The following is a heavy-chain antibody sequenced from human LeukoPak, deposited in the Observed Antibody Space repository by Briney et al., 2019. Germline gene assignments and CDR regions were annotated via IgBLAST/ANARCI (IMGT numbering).Heavy chain of an antibody. CDR3: ARDIVAID. CDR2: ISWNSGSI. CDR1: GFTFDDYA. V-gene: IGHV3-9*01. D-gene: IGHD5-12*01. J-gene: IGHJ4*02. Sequence: GGSLRLSCAASGFTFDDYAMHWVRQAPGKGLEWVSGISWNSGSIGYADSVKGRFTISRDNAKNSLYLQMNSLRAEDTAVYYCARDIVAIDWGQGTLVTVSS.